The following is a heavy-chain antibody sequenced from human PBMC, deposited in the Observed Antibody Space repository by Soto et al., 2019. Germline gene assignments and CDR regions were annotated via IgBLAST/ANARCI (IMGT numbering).Heavy chain of an antibody. CDR1: GYTFTSYG. CDR3: ARDGYFDH. Sequence: QVQLVQSGAEVKKPGDSVRVSCKASGYTFTSYGISWVRQAPGQGLEWMGWISANNGNTKYAQKVQGRVTMTTDAFTSTAYMELRSLRSDDAAVYYCARDGYFDHWGQGTLVTVSS. J-gene: IGHJ4*02. V-gene: IGHV1-18*01. CDR2: ISANNGNT.